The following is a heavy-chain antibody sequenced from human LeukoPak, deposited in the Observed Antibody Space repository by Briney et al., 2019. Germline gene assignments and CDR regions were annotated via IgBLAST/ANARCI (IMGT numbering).Heavy chain of an antibody. Sequence: GGSLRLSCAASGFTFSSYEMNWVRQAPGKGLEWVSYISSSGSPIYYTDSVKGRFTISRDNAKNSLYLQMNSLRAEDTALYYCARERQSAAPDYYFDSWGQGTLVTVSS. D-gene: IGHD6-13*01. V-gene: IGHV3-48*03. CDR2: ISSSGSPI. CDR3: ARERQSAAPDYYFDS. CDR1: GFTFSSYE. J-gene: IGHJ4*02.